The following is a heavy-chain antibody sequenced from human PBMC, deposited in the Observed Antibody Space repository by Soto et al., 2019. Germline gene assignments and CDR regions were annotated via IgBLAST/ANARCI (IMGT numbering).Heavy chain of an antibody. CDR3: VRGRVMITFGVVIVIDY. D-gene: IGHD3-16*02. V-gene: IGHV1-8*01. CDR2: INPNTGYT. CDR1: GYTFTSYD. J-gene: IGHJ4*02. Sequence: ASVKVSCKASGYTFTSYDINWVRQATGQGLEWMGWINPNTGYTDYAQKFQDRVTMTGSTSITTAYMELSSLRSEDTAVYYCVRGRVMITFGVVIVIDYWGQGSPVTVSS.